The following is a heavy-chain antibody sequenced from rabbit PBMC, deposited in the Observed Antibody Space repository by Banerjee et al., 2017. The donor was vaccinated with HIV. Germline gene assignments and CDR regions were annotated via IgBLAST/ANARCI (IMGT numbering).Heavy chain of an antibody. Sequence: QLKETGGGLVQPGGSLTLSCKASGFDFSSYYMNWVRQAPGEGLEWIGIIYAGKGNTDYASWVNGRFTISSDNAQNTVDLQMNSLTAADTATYFCARDLAAVTGWNFGLWGQGTLVTVS. V-gene: IGHV1S7*01. D-gene: IGHD7-1*01. CDR3: ARDLAAVTGWNFGL. CDR2: IYAGKGNT. CDR1: GFDFSSYY. J-gene: IGHJ4*01.